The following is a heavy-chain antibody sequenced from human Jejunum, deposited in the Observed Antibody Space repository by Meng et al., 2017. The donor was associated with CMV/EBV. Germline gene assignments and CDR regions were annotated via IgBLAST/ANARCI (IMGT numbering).Heavy chain of an antibody. CDR2: IKQDGSEK. V-gene: IGHV3-7*01. CDR3: ARGFWDIVVVPASKSTWDY. Sequence: MDWVRQAPGKGLEWVANIKQDGSEKYYVDSVKGRFTISRDSAKNSLYLQMNSLRAEDTAVYYCARGFWDIVVVPASKSTWDYWGQGTLVTVSS. J-gene: IGHJ4*02. D-gene: IGHD2-2*01.